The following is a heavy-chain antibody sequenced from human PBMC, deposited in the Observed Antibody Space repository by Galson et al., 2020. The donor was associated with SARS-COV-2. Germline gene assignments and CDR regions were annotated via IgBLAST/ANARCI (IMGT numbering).Heavy chain of an antibody. V-gene: IGHV4-59*01. CDR1: GGSISSYY. CDR2: IYYSGST. J-gene: IGHJ6*02. CDR3: ARVDRDPANDYYYFYGMDV. D-gene: IGHD2-2*03. Sequence: SQTLSLTCTVSGGSISSYYWSWIRQPPGKGLEWIGYIYYSGSTIYNPSLKSRVTISVDTSKNQFSLRLRSVTAADTAVYYCARVDRDPANDYYYFYGMDVWGQGTTVTVSS.